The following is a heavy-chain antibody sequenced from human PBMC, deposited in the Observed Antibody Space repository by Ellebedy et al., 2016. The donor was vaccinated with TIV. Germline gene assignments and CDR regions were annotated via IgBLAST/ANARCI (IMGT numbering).Heavy chain of an antibody. Sequence: SETLSLTCTVSGGSISSYYWSWIRQPPGKGLEWIGSIYYSGSTYYNPSLKSRVTISVDTSKNQFSLKLSSVTAADTAMYYCVRGPGRGYSFEEWGQGTLVTVSS. V-gene: IGHV4-59*05. J-gene: IGHJ1*01. D-gene: IGHD2-21*01. CDR2: IYYSGST. CDR3: VRGPGRGYSFEE. CDR1: GGSISSYY.